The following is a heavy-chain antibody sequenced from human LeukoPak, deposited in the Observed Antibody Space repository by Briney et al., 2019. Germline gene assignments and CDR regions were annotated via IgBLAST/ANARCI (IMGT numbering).Heavy chain of an antibody. CDR3: ATPAYYDFWSGYYY. D-gene: IGHD3-3*01. Sequence: GGSLRLSCAASALIFSSYAMSWVRQAPGKGLEWVSAISGSGDDTYYADSVKGRFIISRDNSKNTLYLQMNSLRAEDTAVYYCATPAYYDFWSGYYYWGQGTLVTVSS. J-gene: IGHJ4*02. CDR2: ISGSGDDT. CDR1: ALIFSSYA. V-gene: IGHV3-23*01.